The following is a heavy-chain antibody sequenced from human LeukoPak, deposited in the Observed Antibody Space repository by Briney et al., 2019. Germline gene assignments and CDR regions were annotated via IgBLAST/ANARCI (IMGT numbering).Heavy chain of an antibody. Sequence: PGGSLRLSCAASGFTFTDYYMSWIRQAPGKGLEWVSYITNSGTTIYYADSVKGRFTISRDNAKNSLYLQMNSLRAEDTAVYYCARGMLLYGVNWFDPWGQGTLVTVSS. CDR3: ARGMLLYGVNWFDP. CDR2: ITNSGTTI. CDR1: GFTFTDYY. D-gene: IGHD2-2*02. J-gene: IGHJ5*02. V-gene: IGHV3-11*01.